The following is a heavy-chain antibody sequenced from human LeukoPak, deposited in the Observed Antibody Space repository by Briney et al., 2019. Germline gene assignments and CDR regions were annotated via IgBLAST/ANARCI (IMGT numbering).Heavy chain of an antibody. CDR1: GFTFTSYG. CDR3: ASTYGSGSPYNY. Sequence: GGSLRLSCAASGFTFTSYGMHWVRQAPGKGLEWVALISYDESNKYYTDSVKGRFTISRDNSKNTLYLQMNSLRAEDTAVYYCASTYGSGSPYNYWGQGTLVTVSS. D-gene: IGHD3-10*01. CDR2: ISYDESNK. V-gene: IGHV3-30*03. J-gene: IGHJ4*02.